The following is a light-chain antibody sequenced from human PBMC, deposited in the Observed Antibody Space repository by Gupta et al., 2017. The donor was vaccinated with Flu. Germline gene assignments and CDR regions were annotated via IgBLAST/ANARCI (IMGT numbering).Light chain of an antibody. CDR3: QTWDSNTANWV. CDR1: KLGDKY. Sequence: GDKLGDKYAFWYQQKAGQSPVVVIYQDTRRPSGIPERFSGSNSGNTATLTISGTQAMDEADYYCQTWDSNTANWVFVGGTKLTVL. J-gene: IGLJ3*02. V-gene: IGLV3-1*01. CDR2: QDT.